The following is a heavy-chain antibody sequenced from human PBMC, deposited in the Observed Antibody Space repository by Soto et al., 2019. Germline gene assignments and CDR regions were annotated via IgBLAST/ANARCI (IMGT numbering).Heavy chain of an antibody. CDR3: ARDMPYGAGSLAGCHY. D-gene: IGHD1-26*01. Sequence: QAQLRESGPGRVKPSETLSLTCTVSGDSITGSYWSWIRQPPGNTLEWIGYVYHSGTTTYNPSLTRQAANSVDTSHTQSSLRLTSVIAADTAVYYCARDMPYGAGSLAGCHYWGQGILVTVAS. CDR2: VYHSGTT. CDR1: GDSITGSY. J-gene: IGHJ4*02. V-gene: IGHV4-59*01.